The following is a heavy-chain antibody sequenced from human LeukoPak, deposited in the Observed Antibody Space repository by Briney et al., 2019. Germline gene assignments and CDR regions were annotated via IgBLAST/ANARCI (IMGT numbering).Heavy chain of an antibody. V-gene: IGHV4-59*08. D-gene: IGHD3-3*01. CDR2: IYYSGST. J-gene: IGHJ4*02. CDR1: GGSISSYY. Sequence: PSETLSLTCTVSGGSISSYYWSWIRQPPGKGLELIGYIYYSGSTNYNPSLKSRVTISVDTPKNQFSLKLSSVTAADTAVYYCARRSRSGYSDFDYWGQGTLVTVSS. CDR3: ARRSRSGYSDFDY.